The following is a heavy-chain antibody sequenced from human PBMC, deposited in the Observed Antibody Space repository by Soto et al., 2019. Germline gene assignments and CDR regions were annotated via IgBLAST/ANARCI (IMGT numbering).Heavy chain of an antibody. V-gene: IGHV4-30-2*01. CDR3: ARLDYQSSGSYAFDI. D-gene: IGHD3-22*01. CDR2: YFQGGDA. CDR1: GASVSSGSYS. Sequence: QLQLQESDSGLVRPAQTLSLTCAVSGASVSSGSYSWSWIRQPPGKGLEWIGFYFQGGDAYYNPSLESRVTISVVRSKNQFSLKLRSVTAADTAVYYCARLDYQSSGSYAFDIWGQGTTVTVSS. J-gene: IGHJ3*02.